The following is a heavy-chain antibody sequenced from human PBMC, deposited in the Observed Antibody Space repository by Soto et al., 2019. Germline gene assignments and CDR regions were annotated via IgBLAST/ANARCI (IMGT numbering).Heavy chain of an antibody. D-gene: IGHD1-7*01. J-gene: IGHJ3*02. CDR3: TRRLGTLGFEHDALDI. CDR1: GFTFRSYA. V-gene: IGHV3-30*04. CDR2: ISYDGSNK. Sequence: GGSLRLSCAASGFTFRSYAMHWVRQAPGKGLEWVAVISYDGSNKYYAYSVKGRFTISRDNSKNTLYLQMNSLRAEDTGVYYCTRRLGTLGFEHDALDIWGQGTMVTVSS.